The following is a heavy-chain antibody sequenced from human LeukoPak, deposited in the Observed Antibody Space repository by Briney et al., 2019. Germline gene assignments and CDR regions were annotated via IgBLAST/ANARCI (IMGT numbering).Heavy chain of an antibody. V-gene: IGHV3-23*01. Sequence: PGGSLRLSCAASGFTFSSYAMSWVRQAPGKGLEWVSAISGSGGSTYYADSVKGRFTISRDNSKNTLYLQMNSLRAEDTAVYYCAKDLETTVTIVYYYGMDVWGQGTTVTVCS. CDR3: AKDLETTVTIVYYYGMDV. CDR1: GFTFSSYA. D-gene: IGHD4-17*01. CDR2: ISGSGGST. J-gene: IGHJ6*02.